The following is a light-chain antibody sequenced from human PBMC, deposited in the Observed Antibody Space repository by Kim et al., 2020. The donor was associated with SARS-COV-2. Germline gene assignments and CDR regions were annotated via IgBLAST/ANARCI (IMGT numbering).Light chain of an antibody. CDR1: TSDVGGYNY. CDR2: DVN. V-gene: IGLV2-14*03. CDR3: SSYTSSSTLV. J-gene: IGLJ1*01. Sequence: GQSITISCTGNTSDVGGYNYVSWYQQHAGKAPKFMIYDVNNRPSGVSKRFSGSKSGNTASLTISGLQAEDEADYYCSSYTSSSTLVFGTGTKVTVL.